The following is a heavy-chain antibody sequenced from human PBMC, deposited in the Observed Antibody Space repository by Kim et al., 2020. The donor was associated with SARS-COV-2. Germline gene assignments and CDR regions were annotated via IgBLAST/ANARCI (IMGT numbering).Heavy chain of an antibody. CDR3: ARDFRWRILFETRAYFDY. D-gene: IGHD2-15*01. CDR2: ISSSSSTI. CDR1: GFTFSSYS. V-gene: IGHV3-48*02. J-gene: IGHJ4*02. Sequence: GGSLRLSCAASGFTFSSYSMNWVRQAPGKGLEWVSYISSSSSTIYYADSVKGRFTISRDNAKNSLYLQMNSLRDEDTAVYYCARDFRWRILFETRAYFDYWGQGTLVTVAT.